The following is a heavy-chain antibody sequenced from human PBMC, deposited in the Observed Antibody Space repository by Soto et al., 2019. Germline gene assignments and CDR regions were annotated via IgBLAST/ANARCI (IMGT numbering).Heavy chain of an antibody. Sequence: PSETLSLTCAVSGGSISSGGYSWSWIRQPPGKGLEWIGYIHHSGSTYYNPSLKSRVTISVDRSKNQFSLKLSSVTAADTAVYYCARGPPGYCISTSCPRGWFDPWGQGTLVTVSS. CDR3: ARGPPGYCISTSCPRGWFDP. CDR1: GGSISSGGYS. CDR2: IHHSGST. V-gene: IGHV4-30-2*01. D-gene: IGHD2-2*01. J-gene: IGHJ5*02.